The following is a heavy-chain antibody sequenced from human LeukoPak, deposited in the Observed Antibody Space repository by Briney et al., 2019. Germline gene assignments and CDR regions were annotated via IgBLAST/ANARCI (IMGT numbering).Heavy chain of an antibody. V-gene: IGHV3-66*02. J-gene: IGHJ4*02. D-gene: IGHD3-22*01. CDR3: ARDETYYYDSSGYPEFVY. Sequence: GGSLRLSCAASGFTISNNYMSWVRQAPGKGLEWVSVIYSGGSTYYADSVKGRFTISRDNSKNTLYLQMNSLRAEDTAVYYCARDETYYYDSSGYPEFVYWGQGTLVTVSS. CDR1: GFTISNNY. CDR2: IYSGGST.